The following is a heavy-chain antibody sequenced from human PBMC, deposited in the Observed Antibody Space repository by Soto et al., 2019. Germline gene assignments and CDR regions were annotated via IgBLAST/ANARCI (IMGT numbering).Heavy chain of an antibody. J-gene: IGHJ4*02. CDR3: AKESGGERYAAYFDL. CDR2: ISAGGNTK. Sequence: QVQLVESGGGVVQPGTSLRLACAASGFTLSNIGMQWVRQAPGKGLEWVAVISAGGNTKYYADSVKGRFTISRDNSKNTLFLQMNSLRTEDPAVYYCAKESGGERYAAYFDLWGQGTLVTVSA. V-gene: IGHV3-30*18. D-gene: IGHD2-21*01. CDR1: GFTLSNIG.